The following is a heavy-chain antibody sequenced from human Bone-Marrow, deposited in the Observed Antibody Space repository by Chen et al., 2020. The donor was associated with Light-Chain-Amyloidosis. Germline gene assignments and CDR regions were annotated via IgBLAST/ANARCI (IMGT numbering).Heavy chain of an antibody. CDR3: ARSGSGLGPHPDY. D-gene: IGHD3-10*01. CDR2: TYYRSKWQN. V-gene: IGHV6-1*01. CDR1: GDSVSSNSAA. Sequence: QVQLQQSGPGLVKPSQTLSLTCAISGDSVSSNSAAWNWIRQSPSRGLEWLGRTYYRSKWQNDYASSVESRMSIHPDASKNQLSLEVKAVIPEDTAVYYCARSGSGLGPHPDYWGLGALVAVSS. J-gene: IGHJ4*02.